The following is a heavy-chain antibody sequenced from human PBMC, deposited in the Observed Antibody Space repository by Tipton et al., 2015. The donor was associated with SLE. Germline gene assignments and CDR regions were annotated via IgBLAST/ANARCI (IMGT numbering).Heavy chain of an antibody. CDR1: GGSISSYY. J-gene: IGHJ4*02. Sequence: TLSLTCTVSGGSISSYYWSWIRQPPGKGLEWIGYIYYSGSTNYNPSLKSRVTISVDTSKNQFSLKLSSVTAADTAVYYCARVPGYSSSRYFDYRGQGTLVTVSS. V-gene: IGHV4-59*01. D-gene: IGHD5-18*01. CDR3: ARVPGYSSSRYFDY. CDR2: IYYSGST.